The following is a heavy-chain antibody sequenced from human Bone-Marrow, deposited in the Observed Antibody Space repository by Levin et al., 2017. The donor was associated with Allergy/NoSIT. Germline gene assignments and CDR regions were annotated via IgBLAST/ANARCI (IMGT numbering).Heavy chain of an antibody. CDR3: ARVRRVLRLIVVVVAAPKDYFDY. D-gene: IGHD2-15*01. J-gene: IGHJ4*02. CDR1: GGSISSSSYY. V-gene: IGHV4-39*07. Sequence: MTSETLSLTCTVSGGSISSSSYYWGWIRQPPGKGLEWIGSIYYSGSTYYNPSLKSRVTISVDTSKNQFSLKLSSVTAADTAVYYCARVRRVLRLIVVVVAAPKDYFDYWGQGTLVTVSS. CDR2: IYYSGST.